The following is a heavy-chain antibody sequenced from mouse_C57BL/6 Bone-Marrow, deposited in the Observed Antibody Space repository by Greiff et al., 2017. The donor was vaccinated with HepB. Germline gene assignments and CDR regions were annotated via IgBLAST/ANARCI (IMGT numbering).Heavy chain of an antibody. CDR2: ISYDGSN. D-gene: IGHD1-1*01. Sequence: EVKLQESGPGLVKPSQSLSLTCSVTGYSITSGYYWNWIRQFPGNKLEWMGYISYDGSNNYNPSLKNRISITRDTSKNQFFLKLNSVTTEDTATYYCAREITTVVPYWYFDVWGTGTTVTVSS. CDR1: GYSITSGYY. CDR3: AREITTVVPYWYFDV. V-gene: IGHV3-6*01. J-gene: IGHJ1*03.